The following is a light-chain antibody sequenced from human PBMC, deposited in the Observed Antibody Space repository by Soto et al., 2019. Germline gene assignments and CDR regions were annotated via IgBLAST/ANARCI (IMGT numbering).Light chain of an antibody. CDR2: AAS. J-gene: IGKJ1*01. V-gene: IGKV1-39*01. CDR1: HIIVTY. Sequence: IQVNNSPSSLSASIRDRVTITCRASHIIVTYLNCYLQKPWKAPKLLIYAASNLQSGVPSRFSGSGSGTDFTLTISSLQPADFATYFCQQSYSTPPWKFGQVTQV. CDR3: QQSYSTPPWK.